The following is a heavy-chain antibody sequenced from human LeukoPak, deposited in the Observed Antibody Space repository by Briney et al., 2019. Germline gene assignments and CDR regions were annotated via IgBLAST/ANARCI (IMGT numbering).Heavy chain of an antibody. Sequence: GGSLRLSCAASGYTYSSYTMLWVGQAPGKGLEWVSAIDGSGVTSFYGDSVKARFTISRDNSKNTLYLQMNSLRAEDTALYYCAKRVAEQSTSWYIDIWGLGTMVTVSS. CDR1: GYTYSSYT. CDR2: IDGSGVTS. CDR3: AKRVAEQSTSWYIDI. D-gene: IGHD6-19*01. J-gene: IGHJ3*02. V-gene: IGHV3-23*02.